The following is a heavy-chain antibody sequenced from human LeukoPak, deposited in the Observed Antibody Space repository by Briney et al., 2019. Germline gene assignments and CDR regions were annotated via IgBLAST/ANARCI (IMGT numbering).Heavy chain of an antibody. D-gene: IGHD3-10*01. Sequence: SETLSLTCTVSGGSISSSSYYWGWIRQPPGKGLEWIGSIYYSGSTYYNPSLKSRVTISVDTSKNQFSLKLSSVTAADTAVCYCARLLWFGELFPYYFDYWGQGTLVTVSS. CDR3: ARLLWFGELFPYYFDY. V-gene: IGHV4-39*01. CDR2: IYYSGST. CDR1: GGSISSSSYY. J-gene: IGHJ4*02.